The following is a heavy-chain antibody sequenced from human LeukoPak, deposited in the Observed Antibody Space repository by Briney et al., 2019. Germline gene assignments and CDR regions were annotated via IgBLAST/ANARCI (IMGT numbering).Heavy chain of an antibody. CDR3: ARGRIEYGSSWYNY. D-gene: IGHD6-13*01. CDR2: ISWDGGST. Sequence: PGGSLRLSCAASGFTFDDYAVLWVRQAPGKGLEWLSLISWDGGSTYYADSVKGRFTISRDNSKNSLYLQMNSLRAEDTAVYHCARGRIEYGSSWYNYGGQGTLVTVSS. CDR1: GFTFDDYA. V-gene: IGHV3-43D*03. J-gene: IGHJ4*02.